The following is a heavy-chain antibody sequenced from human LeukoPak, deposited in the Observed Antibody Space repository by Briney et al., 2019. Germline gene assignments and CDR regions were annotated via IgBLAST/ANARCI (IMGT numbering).Heavy chain of an antibody. V-gene: IGHV1-69*04. CDR1: GGTFSSYA. CDR2: IIPIFGIA. Sequence: ASVKVSCKASGGTFSSYAISWARQAPGQGLEWMGRIIPIFGIANYAQKFQGRVTITADKSTSTAYMELSSLRSEDTAVYYCARPRYCSSTSCSFDYWGQGTLVTVSS. J-gene: IGHJ4*02. D-gene: IGHD2-2*01. CDR3: ARPRYCSSTSCSFDY.